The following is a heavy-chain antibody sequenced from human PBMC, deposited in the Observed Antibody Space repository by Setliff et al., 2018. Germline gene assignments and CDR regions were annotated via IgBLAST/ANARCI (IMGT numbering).Heavy chain of an antibody. J-gene: IGHJ4*02. Sequence: SETLSLTCTVSGGSVNDYYWSWIRRPPGKGLEWIAEINQSGNTNYNPSLNSRVSVSVDTPTNQFSLKVFSVTAADTAVYYCRFWSSYYKNDYWAQGTLVTVSS. D-gene: IGHD3-3*01. CDR3: RFWSSYYKNDY. CDR2: INQSGNT. CDR1: GGSVNDYY. V-gene: IGHV4-34*01.